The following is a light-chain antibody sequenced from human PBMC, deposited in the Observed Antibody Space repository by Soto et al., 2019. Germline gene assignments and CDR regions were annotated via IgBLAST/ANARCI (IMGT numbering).Light chain of an antibody. J-gene: IGLJ2*01. CDR3: QSYDSSLSGVV. CDR1: SSNIGAGYD. Sequence: QCVLTQPPSVSGAPGQRVTISCTGSSSNIGAGYDVHWFQQLPGTAPKLLIYGNSNRPSGVPDRFSGSKSGTPASLAITGLQAEDEADYYCQSYDSSLSGVVFGGGTKLTVL. CDR2: GNS. V-gene: IGLV1-40*01.